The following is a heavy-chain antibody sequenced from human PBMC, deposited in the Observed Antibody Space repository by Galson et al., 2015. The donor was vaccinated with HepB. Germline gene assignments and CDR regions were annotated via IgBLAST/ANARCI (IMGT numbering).Heavy chain of an antibody. J-gene: IGHJ4*02. D-gene: IGHD6-13*01. CDR3: IRSGDLSGYSSS. CDR1: GFTSSGSA. Sequence: SLRLSCAASGFTSSGSAIRWVRQASGKGPEWVGRIRSKANNYATTYVASLKGRFIISRDDSKNTAYLHMNSLKIEDTAVYYCIRSGDLSGYSSSWGQGTLVTVSS. V-gene: IGHV3-73*01. CDR2: IRSKANNYAT.